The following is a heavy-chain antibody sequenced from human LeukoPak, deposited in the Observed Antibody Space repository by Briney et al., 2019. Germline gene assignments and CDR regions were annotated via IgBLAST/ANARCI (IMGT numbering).Heavy chain of an antibody. J-gene: IGHJ4*02. CDR3: ARRVSSSSSIDY. CDR1: GGSISSYY. Sequence: PSETLSLTCTVSGGSISSYYWSWIRQPPGKGLEWIGYIYYSGSTNYNPSLKSRVTISVDTSTNQFSLKLSSVTAADTAVYYCARRVSSSSSIDYCGQGTLVTVSS. CDR2: IYYSGST. D-gene: IGHD6-6*01. V-gene: IGHV4-59*01.